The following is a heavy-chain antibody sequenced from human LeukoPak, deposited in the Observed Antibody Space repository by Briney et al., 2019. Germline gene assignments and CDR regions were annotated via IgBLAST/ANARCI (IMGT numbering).Heavy chain of an antibody. D-gene: IGHD6-13*01. J-gene: IGHJ5*02. V-gene: IGHV4-39*01. CDR2: IYYSGST. CDR1: GGSISSSSYY. CDR3: ARQDSSSWIRRWFDP. Sequence: SETLSLTCTVSGGSISSSSYYWGWIRQPPGKGLEWIGSIYYSGSTYYNPSLKSRVTISVDTSKNQFSLKLSSVTAADTAVYYCARQDSSSWIRRWFDPWDQGTLVTVSS.